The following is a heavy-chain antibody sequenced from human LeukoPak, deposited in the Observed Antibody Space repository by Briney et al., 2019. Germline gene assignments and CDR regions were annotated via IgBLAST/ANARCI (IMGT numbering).Heavy chain of an antibody. V-gene: IGHV3-30-3*01. J-gene: IGHJ4*02. CDR1: GFTFSSYA. D-gene: IGHD1-7*01. CDR2: ISYDGSNK. CDR3: ARGTGTTGYFRSYYFDY. Sequence: PGGSLRLSCGASGFTFSSYAMHWVRQAPGKGLEWVAVISYDGSNKYYADSVKGRFTISRDNSKNTLYLQMNSLRAEDTAVYYCARGTGTTGYFRSYYFDYWGQGTLVTVSS.